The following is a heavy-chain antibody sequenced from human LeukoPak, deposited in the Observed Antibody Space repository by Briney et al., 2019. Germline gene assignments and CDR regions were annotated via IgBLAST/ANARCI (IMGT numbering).Heavy chain of an antibody. Sequence: AASVKVSCKASGYTFTSYGISWVRQAPGQGLEWMGWISAYNGNTNYAQKLQGRVTMTTDTSTSTAYMELRSLRSDDTAVYYCARDSPRYYKLRIAAAGTPLDYYYYMDVWGKGTTVTVSS. CDR1: GYTFTSYG. D-gene: IGHD6-13*01. V-gene: IGHV1-18*01. CDR3: ARDSPRYYKLRIAAAGTPLDYYYYMDV. J-gene: IGHJ6*03. CDR2: ISAYNGNT.